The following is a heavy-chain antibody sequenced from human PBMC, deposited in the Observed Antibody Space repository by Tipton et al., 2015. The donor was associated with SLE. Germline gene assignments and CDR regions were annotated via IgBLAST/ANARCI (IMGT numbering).Heavy chain of an antibody. J-gene: IGHJ4*02. V-gene: IGHV1-18*04. D-gene: IGHD6-19*01. CDR3: AREGDGAVVSWKDY. CDR1: TYY. CDR2: ISVYNDNT. Sequence: QLVQSGSELKRPGASVRVSCRAPTYYIHWVRQAPGQGLEWMGWISVYNDNTNYAQKFQGRVTMTTDTSSSSAYMELRSLRSDDTAVYYCAREGDGAVVSWKDYWGQGTLVIVSS.